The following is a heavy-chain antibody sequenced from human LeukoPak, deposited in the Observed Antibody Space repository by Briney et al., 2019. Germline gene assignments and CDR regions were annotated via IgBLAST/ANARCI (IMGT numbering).Heavy chain of an antibody. CDR1: GFTFSAYG. V-gene: IGHV3-33*06. J-gene: IGHJ3*02. CDR2: IWYDGSKK. D-gene: IGHD3-22*01. CDR3: AKVGAYYYDSSGYYWDDAFDI. Sequence: GRSLRLSCAASGFTFSAYGMHWVRQAPGKGLEWVAVIWYDGSKKFYADSVKGRFTISRDNSKNTLYLQMNSLRAEDTAVYYCAKVGAYYYDSSGYYWDDAFDIWGQGTMVTVSS.